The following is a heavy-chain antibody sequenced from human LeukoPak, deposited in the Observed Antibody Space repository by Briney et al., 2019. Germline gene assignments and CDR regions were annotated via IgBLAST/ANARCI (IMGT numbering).Heavy chain of an antibody. V-gene: IGHV3-49*03. J-gene: IGHJ5*02. D-gene: IGHD3-9*01. Sequence: QPGRSLRLSCTTSGFTFGDYTMSWFRQAPGKGLEWVGFIRSKTFGGTIEYAASVKGRFTISRDDSKSVAYLQMNSLKTEDTGIYYCTKPFRSSDWGLGFDPWGQGTLVTVSS. CDR3: TKPFRSSDWGLGFDP. CDR2: IRSKTFGGTI. CDR1: GFTFGDYT.